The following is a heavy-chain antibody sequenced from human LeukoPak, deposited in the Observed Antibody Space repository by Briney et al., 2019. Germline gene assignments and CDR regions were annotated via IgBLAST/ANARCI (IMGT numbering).Heavy chain of an antibody. CDR2: IYYSGST. CDR3: ARDPYVWGSYRYGPWFDP. J-gene: IGHJ5*02. Sequence: SETLSLTCTVSGGSISSYYWSWIRQPPGKGLEWIGYIYYSGSTNYNPSLKSRVTISVDTSKNQFSLKLSSVTAADTAVYYCARDPYVWGSYRYGPWFDPWDQGTLVTVSS. V-gene: IGHV4-59*01. CDR1: GGSISSYY. D-gene: IGHD3-16*02.